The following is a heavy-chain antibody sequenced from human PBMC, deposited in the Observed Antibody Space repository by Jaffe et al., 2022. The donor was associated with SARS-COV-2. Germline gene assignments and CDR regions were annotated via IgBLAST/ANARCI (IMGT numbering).Heavy chain of an antibody. J-gene: IGHJ3*02. CDR2: IIPIFGTA. Sequence: QVQLVQSGAEVKKPGSSVKVSCKASGGTFSSYAISWVRQAPGQGLEWMGGIIPIFGTANYAQKFQGRVTITADESTSTAYMELSSLRSEDTAVYYCASVPDYYDSSGSKGGAFDIWGQGTMVTVSS. V-gene: IGHV1-69*01. CDR1: GGTFSSYA. CDR3: ASVPDYYDSSGSKGGAFDI. D-gene: IGHD3-22*01.